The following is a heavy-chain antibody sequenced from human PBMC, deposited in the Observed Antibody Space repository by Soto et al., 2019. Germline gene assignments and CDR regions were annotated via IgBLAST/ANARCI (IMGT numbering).Heavy chain of an antibody. CDR1: GFTFSSYG. Sequence: ESGGGVVQPGRSLRLSCAASGFTFSSYGMHWVRQAPGKGLEWVAVISYDGSNKYYADSVKGRFTISRDNSKNTLYLQMNRLRAEDTAVYYCAKPALTMVRGVAIDYWGQGTLVTVSS. CDR2: ISYDGSNK. V-gene: IGHV3-30*18. CDR3: AKPALTMVRGVAIDY. D-gene: IGHD3-10*01. J-gene: IGHJ4*02.